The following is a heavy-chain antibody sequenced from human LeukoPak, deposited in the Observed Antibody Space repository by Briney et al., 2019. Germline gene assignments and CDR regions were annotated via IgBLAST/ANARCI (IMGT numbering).Heavy chain of an antibody. D-gene: IGHD3-10*01. CDR1: GFTFSRYG. CDR3: ARGFGEHETNYFAP. V-gene: IGHV3-33*01. CDR2: IWYDATNK. J-gene: IGHJ5*02. Sequence: PGGSLRLSCAASGFTFSRYGMHWVRQAPGKGLVWVAVIWYDATNKYYGDSVRGRFTISRDNSKNTVYLQTNSLRTEDTAVYYCARGFGEHETNYFAPWGQGTLVTVSS.